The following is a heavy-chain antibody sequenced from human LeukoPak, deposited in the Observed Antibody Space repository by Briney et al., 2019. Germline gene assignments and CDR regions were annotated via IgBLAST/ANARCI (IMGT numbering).Heavy chain of an antibody. CDR1: GYTFTGYY. Sequence: ASVKVSCKASGYTFTGYYMHWVRQAPGQGLEWMGWINPNSGGTNYAQKFQGRVTMTRDTSISTAYMELSRLRSDDTAVYYCARDRGIEVVPARGMDVWGQGTTVTVSS. CDR3: ARDRGIEVVPARGMDV. V-gene: IGHV1-2*02. J-gene: IGHJ6*02. CDR2: INPNSGGT. D-gene: IGHD2-2*01.